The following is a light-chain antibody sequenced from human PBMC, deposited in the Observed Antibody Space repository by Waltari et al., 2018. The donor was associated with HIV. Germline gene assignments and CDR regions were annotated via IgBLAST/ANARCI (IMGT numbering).Light chain of an antibody. Sequence: DIQMTQSPSSLSASVGHRVTITCQASQDISNYLNWYQQKPGKAPKLLIYDASNLETWVPSRFSGSGSGTDFTFTISSLQPEDIATYYCQQYDNLPRYTFGQGTKLEIK. CDR1: QDISNY. J-gene: IGKJ2*01. CDR2: DAS. V-gene: IGKV1-33*01. CDR3: QQYDNLPRYT.